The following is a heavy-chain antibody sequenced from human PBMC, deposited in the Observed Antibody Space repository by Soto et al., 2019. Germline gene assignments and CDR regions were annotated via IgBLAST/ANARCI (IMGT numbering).Heavy chain of an antibody. CDR1: GFTFRGYW. J-gene: IGHJ4*02. CDR3: ARGGTSMTSWGLFYS. V-gene: IGHV3-74*01. Sequence: EVQLVESGGGLVQPGGSLRLSCAGSGFTFRGYWMHWVRQAPGKGPVWGSRPNPNGTFTNHADSVKGRFTISRDNAKNTVYLQMNSLRADDTAVYYCARGGTSMTSWGLFYSWGEGTLVTVSP. D-gene: IGHD7-27*01. CDR2: PNPNGTFT.